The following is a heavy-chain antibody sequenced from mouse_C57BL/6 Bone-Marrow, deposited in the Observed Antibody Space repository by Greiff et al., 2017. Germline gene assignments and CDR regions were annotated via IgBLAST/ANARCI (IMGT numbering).Heavy chain of an antibody. CDR1: GYTFTNYW. J-gene: IGHJ1*03. CDR3: ARSGDGYYFYWYFDV. CDR2: IYPGGGYT. V-gene: IGHV1-63*01. Sequence: VQLQQSGAELVRPGTSVKMSCTASGYTFTNYWIGWAKQRPGHGLEWIGDIYPGGGYTNYNEKFKGKATLTADKSSSTAYMQFSSLTSEDSAIYYGARSGDGYYFYWYFDVWGTGTTVTVSS. D-gene: IGHD2-3*01.